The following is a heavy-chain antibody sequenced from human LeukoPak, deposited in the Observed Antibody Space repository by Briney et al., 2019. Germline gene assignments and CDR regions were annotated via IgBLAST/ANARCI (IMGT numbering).Heavy chain of an antibody. CDR2: ISSSSSTI. CDR3: ARDPTSSSWRESRY. J-gene: IGHJ4*02. D-gene: IGHD6-13*01. V-gene: IGHV3-48*01. CDR1: GFTFSSYS. Sequence: GGSLRLSCAASGFTFSSYSMNWVRQAPGKGLEWVSYISSSSSTIYYADSVKGRFTISRGNSKNTLYLQMNSLRAEDTAVYYCARDPTSSSWRESRYWGQGTLVTVSS.